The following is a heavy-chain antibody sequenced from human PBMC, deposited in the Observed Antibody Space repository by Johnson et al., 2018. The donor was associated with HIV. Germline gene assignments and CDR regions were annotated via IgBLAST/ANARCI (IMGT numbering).Heavy chain of an antibody. J-gene: IGHJ3*01. Sequence: VQLVESGGGLVQPGGSLRLSCAASGFTVSSNYMSCVRQAPGKGLEWVSVIYSGGSTYYADSVQGRFTISSDNSKNTLYLQMNSRRAEATAVYYCASSSWRNEGGWGAFDVWGQGTMVTVSS. CDR1: GFTVSSNY. CDR2: IYSGGST. D-gene: IGHD1-1*01. CDR3: ASSSWRNEGGWGAFDV. V-gene: IGHV3-66*01.